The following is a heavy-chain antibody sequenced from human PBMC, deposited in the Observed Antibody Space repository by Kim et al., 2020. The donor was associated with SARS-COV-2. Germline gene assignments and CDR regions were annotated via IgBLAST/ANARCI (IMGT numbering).Heavy chain of an antibody. V-gene: IGHV4-31*03. CDR1: GGSISSGGYY. D-gene: IGHD2-21*02. CDR2: IYYSGST. Sequence: SETLSLTCTVSGGSISSGGYYWSWIRQHPGKGLEWIGYIYYSGSTYYNSSLKSRVTITVDTSKNQFSLKLSSVTAADTAVYYCARVALGGDLWGGPYYFDYWGQGTLVTVSS. J-gene: IGHJ4*02. CDR3: ARVALGGDLWGGPYYFDY.